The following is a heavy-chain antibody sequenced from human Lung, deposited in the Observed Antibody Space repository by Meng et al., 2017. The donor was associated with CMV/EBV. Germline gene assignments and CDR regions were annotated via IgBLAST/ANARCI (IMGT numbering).Heavy chain of an antibody. CDR1: TFSTHA. D-gene: IGHD3-10*01. J-gene: IGHJ4*02. Sequence: TFSTHALSWVRQAPGQGLEWMGGIIPISGTPNYAQKFQGRVTITTDESTSAAYMEVSSLRSEDTAVYYCASGSPQAGGETLTRGLDSWGQGTLVTVSS. CDR2: IIPISGTP. V-gene: IGHV1-69*05. CDR3: ASGSPQAGGETLTRGLDS.